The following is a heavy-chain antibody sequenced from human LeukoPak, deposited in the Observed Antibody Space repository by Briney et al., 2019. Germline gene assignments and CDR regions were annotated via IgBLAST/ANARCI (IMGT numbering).Heavy chain of an antibody. V-gene: IGHV1-8*01. CDR2: MNPNSGNT. D-gene: IGHD3-22*01. CDR3: ARGHWIYYDSSGYYPDY. CDR1: GYTFTSYD. Sequence: ASVKVSCKASGYTFTSYDINWVRQATGQGLEWMGWMNPNSGNTGYAQKFQGRVTMTGNTSISTAYMELSSLRSEDTAVYYCARGHWIYYDSSGYYPDYWGQGTLVTVSS. J-gene: IGHJ4*02.